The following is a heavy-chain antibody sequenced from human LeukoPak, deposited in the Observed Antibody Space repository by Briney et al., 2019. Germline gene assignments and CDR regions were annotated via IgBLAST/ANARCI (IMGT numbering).Heavy chain of an antibody. J-gene: IGHJ3*02. V-gene: IGHV1-18*01. CDR1: GYTFTSYG. CDR3: ARDQGTSRDWSGYYVNDAFDI. Sequence: ASVKVSCKASGYTFTSYGISWVRQAPGQGLEWMGWISAYNGNTNYAQKLQGRVTMTTDTSTSTAYMELRSLRSDDTAVYYCARDQGTSRDWSGYYVNDAFDIWGQGTMVTVSS. D-gene: IGHD3-3*01. CDR2: ISAYNGNT.